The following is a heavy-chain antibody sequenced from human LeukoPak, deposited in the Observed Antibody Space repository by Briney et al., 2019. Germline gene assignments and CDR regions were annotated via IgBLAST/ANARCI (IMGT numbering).Heavy chain of an antibody. D-gene: IGHD5-12*01. CDR3: AKHVGYSGYGYYFDC. CDR2: INQDGSEK. V-gene: IGHV3-7*01. CDR1: GFPFSTFW. J-gene: IGHJ4*02. Sequence: GGSLRLSCAVSGFPFSTFWMSWVRQAPGKGLEWVANINQDGSEKYYVDSVRGRFTISRDNSKNTLFLQMNSLRTEDTAVYYCAKHVGYSGYGYYFDCWGQGTLVTVSS.